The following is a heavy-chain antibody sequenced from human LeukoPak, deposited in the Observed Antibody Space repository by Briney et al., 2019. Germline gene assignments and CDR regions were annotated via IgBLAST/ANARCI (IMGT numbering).Heavy chain of an antibody. CDR2: INGDGSST. Sequence: GGSLRLSCAASGFTFSSYSMNWVRQAPGKGLVWVSRINGDGSSTTYADSVKGRFTISRDNAKNTLYLQMNSLRAEDTAVYYCVRDGMTAARDAFDIWGQGTMVTVSS. J-gene: IGHJ3*02. D-gene: IGHD1-14*01. V-gene: IGHV3-74*01. CDR1: GFTFSSYS. CDR3: VRDGMTAARDAFDI.